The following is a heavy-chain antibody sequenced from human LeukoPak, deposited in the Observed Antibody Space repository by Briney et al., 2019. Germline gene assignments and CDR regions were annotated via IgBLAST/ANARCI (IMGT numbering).Heavy chain of an antibody. J-gene: IGHJ4*02. Sequence: SETLSLTCAVYGGPFSGYYWSWIRQPPGKGLEWIGEINHSGSTNYNPSLKSRVTISVDTSKNQFSLKLSSVTAADTAVYYCARDYYDFWSGYSYYFDYWGQGTLVTVSS. CDR3: ARDYYDFWSGYSYYFDY. CDR2: INHSGST. V-gene: IGHV4-34*01. CDR1: GGPFSGYY. D-gene: IGHD3-3*01.